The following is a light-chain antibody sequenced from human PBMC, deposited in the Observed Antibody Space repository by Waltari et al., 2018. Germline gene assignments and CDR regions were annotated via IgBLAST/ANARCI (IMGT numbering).Light chain of an antibody. Sequence: SYVLTQPPSLSVAPGQTARTTCGGNNIGDKSVHRYQQKPGQAPVLVVYDGNDRPSGIPERFSGSNSGNTATLTISRVEAGDEADYHCQVWDSSSEHWVFGGGTKLTVL. CDR3: QVWDSSSEHWV. J-gene: IGLJ3*02. V-gene: IGLV3-21*02. CDR1: NIGDKS. CDR2: DGN.